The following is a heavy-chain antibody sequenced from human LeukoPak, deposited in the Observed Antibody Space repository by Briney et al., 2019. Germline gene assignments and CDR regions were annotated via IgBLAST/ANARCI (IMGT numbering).Heavy chain of an antibody. V-gene: IGHV1-69*05. Sequence: SVKVSCKASGGTFSSYAISWVRQAPGQGLELMGRIIPIFGTANYEQKFQGRVTITTDESTSTAYMELSSLRSEDTAVYYCARGGVGYSSGWFDYWGQGTLVTVSS. J-gene: IGHJ4*02. CDR2: IIPIFGTA. D-gene: IGHD6-19*01. CDR1: GGTFSSYA. CDR3: ARGGVGYSSGWFDY.